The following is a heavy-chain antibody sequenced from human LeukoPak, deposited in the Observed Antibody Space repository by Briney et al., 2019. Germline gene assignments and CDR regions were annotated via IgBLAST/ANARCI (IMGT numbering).Heavy chain of an antibody. D-gene: IGHD3-16*01. CDR1: GFTFSDYN. V-gene: IGHV3-7*01. CDR3: ARVRWGGLYYFDY. J-gene: IGHJ4*02. Sequence: AGGSLRLSCAASGFTFSDYNMSWVRQAPGKGLEWVANIKQDGSEKCYVDSVKGRFTISRDNAKNSLYLQMNSLRAEDTAVYYCARVRWGGLYYFDYWGQGTLVTVSS. CDR2: IKQDGSEK.